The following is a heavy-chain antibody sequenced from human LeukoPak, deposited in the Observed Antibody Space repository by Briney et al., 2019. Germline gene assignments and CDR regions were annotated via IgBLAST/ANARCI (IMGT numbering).Heavy chain of an antibody. J-gene: IGHJ4*02. V-gene: IGHV3-53*01. CDR1: GFTVSSNY. CDR2: IYSGGST. CDR3: AKADNRRRITMIERGEPYFDY. Sequence: GGSLRLSCAASGFTVSSNYMSWVRQAPGKGLEWVSVIYSGGSTYYADSVKGRFTISRDNSKNTLYLQMNRLRAEDTAVYYCAKADNRRRITMIERGEPYFDYWGQGTMVTVSS. D-gene: IGHD3-22*01.